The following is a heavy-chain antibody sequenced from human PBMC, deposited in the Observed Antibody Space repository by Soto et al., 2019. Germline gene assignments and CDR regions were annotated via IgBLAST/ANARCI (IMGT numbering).Heavy chain of an antibody. V-gene: IGHV1-18*01. J-gene: IGHJ6*02. Sequence: QVQLVQSGAEVKKPGASVKVSCKASGYTFTSYGISWVRQAPGQGLEWMGWISAYNGNTNYAQKLQGRVTMTTDTSTSTAYMELRSLSSDDTAVYYCARDQGSGYYNYYYGMDVWGQGTTVTVSS. D-gene: IGHD3-3*01. CDR3: ARDQGSGYYNYYYGMDV. CDR1: GYTFTSYG. CDR2: ISAYNGNT.